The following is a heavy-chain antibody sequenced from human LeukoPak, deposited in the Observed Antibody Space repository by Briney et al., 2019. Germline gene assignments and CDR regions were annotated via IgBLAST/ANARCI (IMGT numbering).Heavy chain of an antibody. CDR3: ARDRNKYSSSPEWGDIDY. J-gene: IGHJ4*02. D-gene: IGHD6-13*01. Sequence: PGGSLRLSCAASGFTFSSYAMHWVRKAPGKGLEWVAVISYDGSNKYYADSVKGRFTISRDNSKNTLYLQMNSLRAEDTAVYYCARDRNKYSSSPEWGDIDYWGQGTLVTVSS. CDR2: ISYDGSNK. CDR1: GFTFSSYA. V-gene: IGHV3-30-3*01.